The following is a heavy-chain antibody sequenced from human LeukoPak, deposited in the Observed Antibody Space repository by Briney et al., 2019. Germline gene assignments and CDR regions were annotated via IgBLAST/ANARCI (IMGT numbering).Heavy chain of an antibody. CDR2: FDPEDGET. CDR3: ARYSMGDYYDSSGYYSW. J-gene: IGHJ4*02. D-gene: IGHD3-22*01. V-gene: IGHV1-24*01. Sequence: ASVKVSCKVSGYTLTELSMHWVRQAPGKGLEWMGGFDPEDGETIYAQKFQGRVTMTTDTSTSTAYMELRSLRSDDTAVYYCARYSMGDYYDSSGYYSWWGQGTLVTVSS. CDR1: GYTLTELS.